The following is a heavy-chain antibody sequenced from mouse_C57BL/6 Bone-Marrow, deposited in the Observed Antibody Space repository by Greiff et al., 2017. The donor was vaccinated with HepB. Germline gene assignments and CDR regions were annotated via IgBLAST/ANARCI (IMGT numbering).Heavy chain of an antibody. V-gene: IGHV1-50*01. CDR3: ATDLPYYSIDY. J-gene: IGHJ4*01. Sequence: QVQLQQPGAELVKPGASVKLSCKASGYTLTSYWMQWVKQRPGKGLEWIGEIDPSGSSTNYNQKFKGKATWTVDTYSSTSYMQLSSLTSEESAFYYCATDLPYYSIDYWGQGTSVTVSS. CDR1: GYTLTSYW. CDR2: IDPSGSST.